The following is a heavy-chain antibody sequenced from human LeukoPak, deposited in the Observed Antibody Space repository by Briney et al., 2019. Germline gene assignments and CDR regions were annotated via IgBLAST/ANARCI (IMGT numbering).Heavy chain of an antibody. Sequence: PSETLSLTCTVSGGSISSSSYYWGWIRQPPGKGLEWIGTIYYSGNTYYNSSLKSRVTISVDTSKNQFSLKLSSVTAADTAVYYCARAPTVTIDYWGQGTLVTVSS. J-gene: IGHJ4*02. V-gene: IGHV4-39*01. D-gene: IGHD4-11*01. CDR2: IYYSGNT. CDR1: GGSISSSSYY. CDR3: ARAPTVTIDY.